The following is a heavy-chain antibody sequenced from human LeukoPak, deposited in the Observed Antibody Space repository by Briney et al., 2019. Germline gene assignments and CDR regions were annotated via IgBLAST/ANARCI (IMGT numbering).Heavy chain of an antibody. V-gene: IGHV4-59*01. J-gene: IGHJ4*02. CDR2: IYYSGST. CDR1: GGSISSYY. CDR3: ARENWWYSSTPD. D-gene: IGHD6-19*01. Sequence: SETLSLTCTVSGGSISSYYWSWIRQPPGKGLEWIGYIYYSGSTNYNPSLKSRVTISVDTSKNQFSLKLSSVTAADTAVYYCARENWWYSSTPDWGQGTLVTVSS.